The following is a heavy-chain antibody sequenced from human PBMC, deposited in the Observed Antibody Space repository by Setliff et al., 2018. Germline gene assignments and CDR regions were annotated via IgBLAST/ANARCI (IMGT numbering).Heavy chain of an antibody. J-gene: IGHJ4*02. V-gene: IGHV3-30*02. CDR2: IQYDGTKK. CDR1: GFTFSGYG. Sequence: GSLRLSCAASGFTFSGYGMHWVRQAPGKGLEWVTFIQYDGTKKNYADSVNGRFTVSRDNSRNTLYLQMNSLRAEDTAIYYCAKDRTGSYKYFFDQWGQGTQVTVSS. CDR3: AKDRTGSYKYFFDQ. D-gene: IGHD1-1*01.